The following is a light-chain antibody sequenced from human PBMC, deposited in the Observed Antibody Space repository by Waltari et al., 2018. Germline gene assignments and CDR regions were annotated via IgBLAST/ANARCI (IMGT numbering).Light chain of an antibody. CDR1: ERVDNWY. J-gene: IGKJ4*01. CDR3: HQSGGSGRA. V-gene: IGKV3-20*01. CDR2: GSS. Sequence: ENVLTQSPATLSLSRGERTTLSCRASERVDNWYLAWYQLKPGKAPRLLISGSSRRATGVPDRFSGSGSGTDFTLTISRLEPEDFAVYYCHQSGGSGRAFGGGTKVEIK.